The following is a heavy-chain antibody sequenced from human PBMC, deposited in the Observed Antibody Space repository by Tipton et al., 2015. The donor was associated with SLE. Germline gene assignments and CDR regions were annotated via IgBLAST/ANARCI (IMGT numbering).Heavy chain of an antibody. CDR2: IYTSGSP. D-gene: IGHD4-11*01. J-gene: IGHJ6*03. CDR1: GFTFSTYW. V-gene: IGHV3-53*01. CDR3: AKGIDYSLAYYFYMDV. Sequence: GSLRLSCAASGFTFSTYWMSWVRQAPGKGLEWVSIIYTSGSPYYADSVKGRFTISRDNSKNTVYLHMNSLRAEDTAVYFCAKGIDYSLAYYFYMDVWGKGTTVTVSS.